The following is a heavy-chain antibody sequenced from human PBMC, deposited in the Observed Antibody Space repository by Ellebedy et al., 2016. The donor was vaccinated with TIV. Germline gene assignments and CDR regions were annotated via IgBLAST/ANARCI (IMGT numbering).Heavy chain of an antibody. CDR1: GYTFTRYY. Sequence: AASVKVSCKASGYTFTRYYIHWVRQAPGQGLEWMAWINPNNGDTAFAQSLQGRVTMTTDTSISTAYMELSSLTSDDTAVYYCVRDLTNPLKGDYWGQGTLVTVSS. V-gene: IGHV1-2*02. J-gene: IGHJ4*02. CDR3: VRDLTNPLKGDY. CDR2: INPNNGDT. D-gene: IGHD1-14*01.